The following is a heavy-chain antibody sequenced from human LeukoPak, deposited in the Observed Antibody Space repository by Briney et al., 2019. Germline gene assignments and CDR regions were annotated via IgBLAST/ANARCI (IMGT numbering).Heavy chain of an antibody. CDR3: VREVYDGNWFDP. CDR1: GFIFSSCA. V-gene: IGHV3-64*01. Sequence: GGSLRLSFAASGFIFSSCAMHWVRQAPGKGLEYVAAISGNGDSTYYANSVKGRFTISRDNSKNTLYLQMGSLRAEDMAVYYCVREVYDGNWFDPWGQGTLVTVSS. J-gene: IGHJ5*02. D-gene: IGHD3-3*01. CDR2: ISGNGDST.